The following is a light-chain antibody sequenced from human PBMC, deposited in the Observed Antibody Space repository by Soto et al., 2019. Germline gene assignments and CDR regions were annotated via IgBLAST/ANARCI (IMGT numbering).Light chain of an antibody. CDR2: EVG. J-gene: IGLJ2*01. CDR1: SSDIGGYNY. V-gene: IGLV2-14*01. CDR3: SLYTSRSTLV. Sequence: QSALTQPASVSGSPGQSITISCTGTSSDIGGYNYVSWYQHHPGKAPKLMIYEVGNRPSGVSNRFSGSKSGNTASLTISGLQAEDEGDYYCSLYTSRSTLVFGGGTKLTVL.